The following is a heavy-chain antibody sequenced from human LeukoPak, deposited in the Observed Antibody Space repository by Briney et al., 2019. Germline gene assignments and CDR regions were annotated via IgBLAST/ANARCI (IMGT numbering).Heavy chain of an antibody. CDR1: GGSFSPYY. J-gene: IGHJ4*02. V-gene: IGHV4-34*01. D-gene: IGHD6-6*01. CDR3: AREEEYSIGRPFDY. Sequence: DTVSLTCGVYGGSFSPYYWSWMRQSPGKGREGRAEIDDSGNTNYNPSLESRITISVDTPKKQFNLKVHSLTAADTAVYYCAREEEYSIGRPFDYWGQGTLVTVSS. CDR2: IDDSGNT.